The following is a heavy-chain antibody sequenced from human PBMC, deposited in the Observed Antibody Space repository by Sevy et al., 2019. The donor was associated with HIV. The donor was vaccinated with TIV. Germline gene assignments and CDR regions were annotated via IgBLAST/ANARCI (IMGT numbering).Heavy chain of an antibody. CDR3: ATLTIFGVLTENWFDP. Sequence: SETLSLTCTVSGGSISNNNYYWVWIRQPPGKGLEWIGSIYYNGRTYYNPSLKSRVTIYVDTSKNQFSLRLTSVTAADTAVYYCATLTIFGVLTENWFDPWGPGTLVTVSS. CDR2: IYYNGRT. V-gene: IGHV4-39*01. CDR1: GGSISNNNYY. J-gene: IGHJ5*02. D-gene: IGHD3-3*01.